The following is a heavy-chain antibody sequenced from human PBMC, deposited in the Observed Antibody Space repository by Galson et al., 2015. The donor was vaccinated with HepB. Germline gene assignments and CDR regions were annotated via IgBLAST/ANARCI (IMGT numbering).Heavy chain of an antibody. CDR1: GFTFSNAW. V-gene: IGHV3-15*01. J-gene: IGHJ4*02. CDR2: IKSKTDGGTT. CDR3: TTGIVPKYGSGGSCFVDY. D-gene: IGHD2-15*01. Sequence: SLRLSCAASGFTFSNAWMSWVRQAPGKGLEWVGRIKSKTDGGTTDYAAPVKGRFTISRDDSKNTLYLQMNSLKTEDTAVYYCTTGIVPKYGSGGSCFVDYWGQGTLVTVSS.